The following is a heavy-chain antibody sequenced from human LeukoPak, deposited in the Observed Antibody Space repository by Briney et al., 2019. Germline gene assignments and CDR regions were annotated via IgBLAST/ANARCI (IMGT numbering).Heavy chain of an antibody. J-gene: IGHJ4*02. D-gene: IGHD3-3*01. V-gene: IGHV4-34*01. Sequence: PSETLSLTCAVYGGSFSGYYWSWIRQPPGKGLEWIGEINHSGSTNYNPSLKSRVTISVDTSKNQFSLKLSSVTAADTAVYYCARGPYITIFGVVTPPYFDYWGQGTLVTVSS. CDR3: ARGPYITIFGVVTPPYFDY. CDR2: INHSGST. CDR1: GGSFSGYY.